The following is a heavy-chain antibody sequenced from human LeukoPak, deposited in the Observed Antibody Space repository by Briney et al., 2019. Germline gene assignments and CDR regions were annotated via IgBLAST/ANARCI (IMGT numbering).Heavy chain of an antibody. V-gene: IGHV1-69*05. Sequence: ASVTVSCKASGGTFSSYAISWVRQAPGQGLEWMGGIIPIFGTANYAQKFQGRVTITTDESTSTAYMELSSLRSEDTAVYYCARYGPYDFWSGYPRLYYMDVWGKGTTVTVSS. CDR3: ARYGPYDFWSGYPRLYYMDV. CDR2: IIPIFGTA. D-gene: IGHD3-3*01. CDR1: GGTFSSYA. J-gene: IGHJ6*03.